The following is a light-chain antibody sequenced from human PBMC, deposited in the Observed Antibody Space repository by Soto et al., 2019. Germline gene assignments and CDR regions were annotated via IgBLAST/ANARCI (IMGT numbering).Light chain of an antibody. CDR3: QQYNSYSEA. CDR1: QSVRNW. J-gene: IGKJ1*01. CDR2: DSS. V-gene: IGKV1-5*01. Sequence: DIQMTQAPSSLSASVGDRVTITCRASQSVRNWLAWYQQKPGRAPQLLIYDSSTLEPGVPSRFRGSGSGTEFTLTINGLQPDDFATYYCQQYNSYSEAFGQGTKVDI.